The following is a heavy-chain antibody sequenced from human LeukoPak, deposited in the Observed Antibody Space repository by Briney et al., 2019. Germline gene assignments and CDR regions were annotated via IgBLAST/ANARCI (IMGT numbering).Heavy chain of an antibody. J-gene: IGHJ1*01. D-gene: IGHD2-15*01. Sequence: ASVKVSCKASGGTFSSYAISWVRQAPGQGLEWMGIINPSGGSTSYAQKFQGRVTMTRDTSTSTVYMELSSLRSEDTAVYYCARADCSGGSSYSGYFQHWGQGTLVTVSS. CDR2: INPSGGST. CDR3: ARADCSGGSSYSGYFQH. V-gene: IGHV1-46*01. CDR1: GGTFSSYA.